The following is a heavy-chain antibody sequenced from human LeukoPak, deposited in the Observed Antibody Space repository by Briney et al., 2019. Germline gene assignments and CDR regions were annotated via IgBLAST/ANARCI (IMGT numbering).Heavy chain of an antibody. CDR3: AKDKDYGSGTSAFDI. D-gene: IGHD3-10*01. CDR2: ISWNSGSI. CDR1: GFTFDDYA. Sequence: GGSLRLSCAASGFTFDDYAVHWVRQAPGKGLEWVSGISWNSGSIGYADSVKGRFTISRDNAKNSLYLQMNSLRAEDTALYYCAKDKDYGSGTSAFDIWGQGTMVTVSS. J-gene: IGHJ3*02. V-gene: IGHV3-9*01.